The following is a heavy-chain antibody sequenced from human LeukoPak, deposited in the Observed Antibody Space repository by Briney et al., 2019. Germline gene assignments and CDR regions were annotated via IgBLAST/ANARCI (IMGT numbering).Heavy chain of an antibody. CDR2: LTAGGDNI. J-gene: IGHJ4*02. CDR3: ATARGSSSRSGPDYFDY. Sequence: QPGGSLRLSCAASGFYFSEHAMTWVRQTPTKGLEWVSSLTAGGDNIQYADFVKGRFTISRDNSKNTLYLQINSPRAEDTAVYYCATARGSSSRSGPDYFDYWGQGTLVTVSS. CDR1: GFYFSEHA. V-gene: IGHV3-23*01. D-gene: IGHD6-6*01.